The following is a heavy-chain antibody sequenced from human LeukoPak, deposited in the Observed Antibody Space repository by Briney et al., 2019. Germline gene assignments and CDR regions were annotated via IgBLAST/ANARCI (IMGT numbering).Heavy chain of an antibody. CDR1: GFTFSSYA. V-gene: IGHV3-23*01. CDR2: FSGSGTST. CDR3: AKGVRLWFAFYFDY. Sequence: GGSLRLSCAASGFTFSSYAMSWVRQTPGKGLEWVSSFSGSGTSTYYADSVKGRFTISRDNSKNMLYLQMDSLRAEDTAVYFCAKGVRLWFAFYFDYWGQGTLATVSS. D-gene: IGHD3-10*01. J-gene: IGHJ4*02.